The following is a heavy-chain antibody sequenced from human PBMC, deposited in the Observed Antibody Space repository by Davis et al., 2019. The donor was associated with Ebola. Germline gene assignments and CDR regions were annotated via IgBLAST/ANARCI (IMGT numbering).Heavy chain of an antibody. CDR1: GASISSRSYY. V-gene: IGHV4-61*05. D-gene: IGHD4-17*01. CDR2: ICYRRSS. Sequence: SETLSLTCTVSGASISSRSYYWGWIRQPPGKELQWIGYICYRRSSNYSPSLKSRVSISLDTSKNQFSLRVTSVTAADTAAYYCARVPYGDYGGFSYHAMDVWGQGTTVTVSS. CDR3: ARVPYGDYGGFSYHAMDV. J-gene: IGHJ6*02.